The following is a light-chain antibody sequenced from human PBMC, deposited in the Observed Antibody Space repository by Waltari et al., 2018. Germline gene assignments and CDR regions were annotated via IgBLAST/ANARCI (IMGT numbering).Light chain of an antibody. V-gene: IGKV3-11*01. CDR3: QHRDRT. J-gene: IGKJ1*01. Sequence: EVVLTQSPATLSLSPGDRATLSCRASQGGIDYLAWYQQRPGQAPRLLLYETSSRAPGIPARFRGSGSGADFTLTISSLQPEDFAVYYCQHRDRTFGQGTKVEIK. CDR1: QGGIDY. CDR2: ETS.